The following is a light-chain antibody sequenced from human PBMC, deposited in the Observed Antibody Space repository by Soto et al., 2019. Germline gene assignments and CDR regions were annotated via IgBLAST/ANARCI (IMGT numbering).Light chain of an antibody. CDR1: QGISSY. Sequence: DIQLTQSPSFLSASVGDRVTITCRASQGISSYLAWYQQKPGKAPKLLIYAASTLQSGVPSRFSGSGSGTEFTLTIGGLQPEHFATYYCQQLNSYPRTFGQGTPL. CDR3: QQLNSYPRT. CDR2: AAS. V-gene: IGKV1-9*01. J-gene: IGKJ5*01.